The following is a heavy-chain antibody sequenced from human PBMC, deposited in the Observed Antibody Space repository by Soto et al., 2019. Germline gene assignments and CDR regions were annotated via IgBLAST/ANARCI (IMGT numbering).Heavy chain of an antibody. J-gene: IGHJ4*02. CDR1: GYTFTSYG. CDR2: INAYNGDT. D-gene: IGHD3-10*01. CDR3: ARKDYYGAGVYYFDH. V-gene: IGHV1-18*01. Sequence: ASVKVSCKASGYTFTSYGISWVRQAPGQGLEWMGWINAYNGDTNYAQKLHGRVTITTNTSTTTVYMELSSLTSEDTAVYYCARKDYYGAGVYYFDHWGQGTLVTVSS.